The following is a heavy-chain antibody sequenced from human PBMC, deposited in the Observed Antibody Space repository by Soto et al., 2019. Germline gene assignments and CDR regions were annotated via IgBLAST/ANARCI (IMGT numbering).Heavy chain of an antibody. V-gene: IGHV4-30-2*01. J-gene: IGHJ5*02. CDR3: ARVPDR. CDR1: GGSISSGGYS. Sequence: SETLSLTCAVSGGSISSGGYSWSWIRQPPGKGLEWIGYIYNSGSTYYKQSLKSRVTISLDRSKNQFSLKLSSVTAADTAVYYCARVPDRWGQGTLVTVS. D-gene: IGHD2-2*01. CDR2: IYNSGST.